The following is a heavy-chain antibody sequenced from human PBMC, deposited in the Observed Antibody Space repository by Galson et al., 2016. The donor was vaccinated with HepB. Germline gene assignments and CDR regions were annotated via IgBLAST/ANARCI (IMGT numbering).Heavy chain of an antibody. CDR1: GFTFGDYT. D-gene: IGHD2-15*01. Sequence: SLRLSCAASGFTFGDYTLSWVRQAPGRGLEWVSSVGSCPSGTCYADSVTGRFTISRDFSKNTVYLQMNSLRAEDPAVYYCAGYCRGGSCSGQGSFDYWSQGTLVTVSS. J-gene: IGHJ4*02. V-gene: IGHV3-23*01. CDR3: AGYCRGGSCSGQGSFDY. CDR2: VGSCPSGT.